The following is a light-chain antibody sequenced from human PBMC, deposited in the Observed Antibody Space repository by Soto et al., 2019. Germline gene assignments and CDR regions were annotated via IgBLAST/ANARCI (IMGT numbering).Light chain of an antibody. V-gene: IGKV3-11*01. J-gene: IGKJ4*01. CDR1: QSVSSY. CDR3: EQRSNWPPRLT. Sequence: EIVLTQSPATLSLSPGERATLSCRASQSVSSYLAWYQQKPGQAPRLLIYDASNRATGIPARFSGSGSGTDFTLTSSSREPEDFAVYYCEQRSNWPPRLTFGGGTKVEIK. CDR2: DAS.